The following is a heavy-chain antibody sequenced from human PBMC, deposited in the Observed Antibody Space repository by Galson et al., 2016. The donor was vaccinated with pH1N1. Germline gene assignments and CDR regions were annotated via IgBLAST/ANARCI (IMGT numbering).Heavy chain of an antibody. CDR2: IKQDGSQG. CDR1: GFTFSDYW. J-gene: IGHJ4*02. CDR3: VRAIGEAGAH. Sequence: SLRLSCAASGFTFSDYWMHWARQAPGKGLEWVANIKQDGSQGYYLDSVKGRFTISRDNSKNSLYLQSNSLTAEDSALYYCVRAIGEAGAHWGQGTLVTVSS. D-gene: IGHD6-13*01. V-gene: IGHV3-7*01.